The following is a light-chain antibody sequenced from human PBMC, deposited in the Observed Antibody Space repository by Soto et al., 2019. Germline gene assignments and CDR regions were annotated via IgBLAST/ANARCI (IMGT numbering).Light chain of an antibody. J-gene: IGLJ2*01. CDR1: VLAKKY. V-gene: IGLV3-27*01. CDR3: YSVADNNVI. Sequence: SYELTQPSSVSVSPGQTARITCSGDVLAKKYARWFQQKPGQAPVVGIYKDSERPSGIPERFSGSSSGTTVTLTISGAQVEDEADYYCYSVADNNVIFGGGTKLTFL. CDR2: KDS.